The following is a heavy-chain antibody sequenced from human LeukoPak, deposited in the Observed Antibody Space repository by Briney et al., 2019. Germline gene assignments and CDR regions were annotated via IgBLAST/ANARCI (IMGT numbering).Heavy chain of an antibody. Sequence: GGSLGLSVAPSGFTFSSYTMNWVRQAPGRGLGWVSSISSSSSYIYYADSVKGRFTISRDNAKNSLYLQMNSLRAEDTAVYYCARDIRSTSSSDYWGQGTLVTVSS. CDR3: ARDIRSTSSSDY. D-gene: IGHD2-2*01. CDR2: ISSSSSYI. CDR1: GFTFSSYT. V-gene: IGHV3-21*01. J-gene: IGHJ4*02.